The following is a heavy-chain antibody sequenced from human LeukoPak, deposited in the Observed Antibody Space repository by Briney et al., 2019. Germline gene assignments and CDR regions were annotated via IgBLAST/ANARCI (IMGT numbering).Heavy chain of an antibody. D-gene: IGHD3-22*01. CDR2: IDPNSGGT. CDR3: ARVNRDYYDSSGYYPRRYFDY. J-gene: IGHJ4*02. CDR1: GYTFTGYY. Sequence: GASVKVSCKASGYTFTGYYMHWVRQAPGQGLEWMGWIDPNSGGTNYAQKFQGRVTMTRDTSISTAYMELSRLRSDDTAVYYCARVNRDYYDSSGYYPRRYFDYWGQGTLVAVSS. V-gene: IGHV1-2*02.